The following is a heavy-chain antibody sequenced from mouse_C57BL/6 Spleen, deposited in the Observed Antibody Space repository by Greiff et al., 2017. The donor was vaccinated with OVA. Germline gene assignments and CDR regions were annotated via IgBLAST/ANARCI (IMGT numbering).Heavy chain of an antibody. CDR3: ARGEDSSGYYFDY. J-gene: IGHJ2*01. D-gene: IGHD3-2*02. CDR2: IYPGSGST. Sequence: VQLQQPGAELVKPGASVKMSCKASGYTFTSYWITWVKQRPGQGLEWIGDIYPGSGSTNYNEKFKSKATLTVDTSSSTAYMQLSSLTSEDSAVYYCARGEDSSGYYFDYWGQGTTLTVSS. V-gene: IGHV1-55*01. CDR1: GYTFTSYW.